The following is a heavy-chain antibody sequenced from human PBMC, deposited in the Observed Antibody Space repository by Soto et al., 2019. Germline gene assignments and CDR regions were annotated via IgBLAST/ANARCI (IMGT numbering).Heavy chain of an antibody. CDR2: IAHDGSRE. J-gene: IGHJ6*02. CDR1: GFTFSTYG. V-gene: IGHV3-30*18. D-gene: IGHD5-12*01. CDR3: AKLGCSVYDYTYYYGLDV. Sequence: QVQMVESAGGVVQPGRSLRLSCAASGFTFSTYGIHWVRQAPGKGLEWVAVIAHDGSREYYADSVKGRFAISRDNSKNTLDLQMTSLRAEDTAVYYCAKLGCSVYDYTYYYGLDVWGQGTTVTVSS.